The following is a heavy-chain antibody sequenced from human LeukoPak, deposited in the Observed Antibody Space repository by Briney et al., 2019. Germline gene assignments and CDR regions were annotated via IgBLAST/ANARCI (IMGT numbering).Heavy chain of an antibody. CDR1: GGSISNYY. CDR2: IYYSGST. V-gene: IGHV4-59*01. Sequence: PSETLSLTCTVSGGSISNYYWSWIRQPPGEGLEWIGYIYYSGSTNYNPSLKSRVTISVDTPRNQFSLRLSSVTAADTAMYHCARGGYCSSSSCYGDDAFDIWGQGTMVTVSS. CDR3: ARGGYCSSSSCYGDDAFDI. D-gene: IGHD2-2*01. J-gene: IGHJ3*02.